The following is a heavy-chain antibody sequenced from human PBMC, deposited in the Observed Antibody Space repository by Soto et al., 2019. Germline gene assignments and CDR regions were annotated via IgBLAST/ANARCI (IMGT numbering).Heavy chain of an antibody. V-gene: IGHV5-10-1*01. CDR3: ARQITIFGVVKYYYYGMDV. D-gene: IGHD3-3*01. Sequence: GESLKISCKGSGYSFTCYWISWVRQMPGKGLEWMGRIDPSDSCTNYSPSFQGHVTISADKSISTAYLQWSSLKASDTAMYYCARQITIFGVVKYYYYGMDVWGQGTTVTVSS. CDR2: IDPSDSCT. CDR1: GYSFTCYW. J-gene: IGHJ6*02.